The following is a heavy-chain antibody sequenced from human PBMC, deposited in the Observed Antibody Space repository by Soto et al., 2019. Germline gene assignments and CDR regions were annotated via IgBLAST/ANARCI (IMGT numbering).Heavy chain of an antibody. D-gene: IGHD3-22*01. CDR1: GFTFSTYW. V-gene: IGHV3-30*18. CDR2: INHNGNDT. CDR3: VKDDSSGYYYVDY. J-gene: IGHJ4*02. Sequence: GGSLRLPCAASGFTFSTYWMHWVRQAPGKGLEWVAVINHNGNDTYYADSVKGRFTVSRDNSKNTVYLQMNSLRDEDAAVYYCVKDDSSGYYYVDYWGQGTLVTVSS.